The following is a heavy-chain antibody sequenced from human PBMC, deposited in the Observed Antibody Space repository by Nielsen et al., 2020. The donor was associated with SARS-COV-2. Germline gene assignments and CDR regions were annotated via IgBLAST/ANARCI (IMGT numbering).Heavy chain of an antibody. CDR3: AKSNVVRGIIGYYFEY. Sequence: GGSLRLSCAASGFTFSSFGMYWVLQAPGKGLEWVAVISFDGSNTYYADSVKGRFTISRDNFKNTLYLQMNSLRTEDTAVYYCAKSNVVRGIIGYYFEYWGRGTAVNVSS. CDR2: ISFDGSNT. V-gene: IGHV3-30*18. D-gene: IGHD3-10*01. CDR1: GFTFSSFG. J-gene: IGHJ4*02.